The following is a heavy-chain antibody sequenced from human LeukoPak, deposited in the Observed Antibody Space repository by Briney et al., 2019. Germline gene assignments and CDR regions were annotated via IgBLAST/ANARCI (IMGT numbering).Heavy chain of an antibody. Sequence: PSETLSLTCAVYGGSFSGYYWNWIRQPPGKGLEWIGEINHSGSTNYNPSLKRRVTISVDTSKNQFSLKLSSVTAADTAVYYCARQDDYDSSGYVAYYFDYWGQGTLVTVSS. CDR2: INHSGST. CDR3: ARQDDYDSSGYVAYYFDY. CDR1: GGSFSGYY. V-gene: IGHV4-34*01. D-gene: IGHD3-22*01. J-gene: IGHJ4*02.